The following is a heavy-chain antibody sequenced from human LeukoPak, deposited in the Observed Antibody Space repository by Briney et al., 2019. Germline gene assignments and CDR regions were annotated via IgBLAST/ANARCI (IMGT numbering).Heavy chain of an antibody. CDR1: GFTFSTYG. CDR3: RAHYFGSGSYYYYYGMDV. CDR2: ISYDGSNK. J-gene: IGHJ6*02. D-gene: IGHD3-10*01. V-gene: IGHV3-30*03. Sequence: GGSLRLSCAASGFTFSTYGMHWVRQAPGKGLEWVAVISYDGSNKYYADSVKGRFTISRDNSKNTLYLQMNSLRAEDTAVYYCRAHYFGSGSYYYYYGMDVWGQGTTVTVSS.